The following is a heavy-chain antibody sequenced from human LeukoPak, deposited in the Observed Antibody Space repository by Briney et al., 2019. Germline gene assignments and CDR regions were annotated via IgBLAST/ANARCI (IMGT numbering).Heavy chain of an antibody. CDR3: AKGGHYSFFDY. D-gene: IGHD4-11*01. V-gene: IGHV3-23*01. J-gene: IGHJ4*02. CDR2: ISGGGTET. Sequence: PGGSLRLSCTASGLTFRNYAMTWVRQAPGKGLEWVSTISGGGTETFYADSVKGRFTISRDNSKNTHYLQMSSLRAEDTGIYYCAKGGHYSFFDYWGQGTLVTVSS. CDR1: GLTFRNYA.